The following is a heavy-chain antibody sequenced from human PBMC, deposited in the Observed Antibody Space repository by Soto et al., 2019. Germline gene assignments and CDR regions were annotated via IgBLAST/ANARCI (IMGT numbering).Heavy chain of an antibody. Sequence: PSETLSLTCTFSGCSISSSSYYLGWIRQPPGKGLEWIGSIYYSGYTYYNPSLKSRVTISVDTSKNQFSLKLSSVTAADTAVYYCARHNGPLYVGYYYDMDVWGQGTTVTVSS. J-gene: IGHJ6*02. CDR3: ARHNGPLYVGYYYDMDV. D-gene: IGHD3-16*01. CDR1: GCSISSSSYY. V-gene: IGHV4-39*01. CDR2: IYYSGYT.